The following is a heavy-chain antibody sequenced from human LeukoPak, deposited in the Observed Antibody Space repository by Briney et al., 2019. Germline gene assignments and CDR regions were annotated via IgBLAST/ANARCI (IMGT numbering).Heavy chain of an antibody. V-gene: IGHV3-33*08. CDR1: GFTFSSYG. D-gene: IGHD6-19*01. Sequence: AGGSLRLSCAASGFTFSSYGMHWVRQAPGKGLEWVAVIWYDGSNKYYADSVKGRFTISRDNSKNTLHLQMNSLRAEDTAVYYCATAAVAAKRIGYYYYGMDVWGQGTTVTVSS. J-gene: IGHJ6*02. CDR3: ATAAVAAKRIGYYYYGMDV. CDR2: IWYDGSNK.